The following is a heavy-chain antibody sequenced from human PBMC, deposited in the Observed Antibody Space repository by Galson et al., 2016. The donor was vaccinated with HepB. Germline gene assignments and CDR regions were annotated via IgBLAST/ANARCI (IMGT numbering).Heavy chain of an antibody. D-gene: IGHD2-2*01. J-gene: IGHJ4*02. V-gene: IGHV3-23*01. CDR2: ISDGGTA. Sequence: SLRLSCAASGFTFKYHAMSWVRQAPGSGLEWVAVISDGGTAHYADSVKGRFTISRANSKNTVYLQMDGLRAEDRAEYYCARVSGPWVGVPAAKVYFDFWGQGTLVIVSS. CDR1: GFTFKYHA. CDR3: ARVSGPWVGVPAAKVYFDF.